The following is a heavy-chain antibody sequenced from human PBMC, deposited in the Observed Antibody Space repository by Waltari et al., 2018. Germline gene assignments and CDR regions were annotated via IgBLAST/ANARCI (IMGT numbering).Heavy chain of an antibody. J-gene: IGHJ3*02. CDR2: IYHSGST. CDR1: GGSISSSNW. V-gene: IGHV4-4*02. CDR3: ATPPYCTGGVCQNAFDI. D-gene: IGHD2-8*02. Sequence: QVQLQESGPGLVKPSGTLSLTCAVSGGSISSSNWWSWVRQPPGKGLEWIGEIYHSGSTNYNPSLKSRVTISVDKSKNQFSLNLSSVTAADTAVYYCATPPYCTGGVCQNAFDIWGQGTMVTVSS.